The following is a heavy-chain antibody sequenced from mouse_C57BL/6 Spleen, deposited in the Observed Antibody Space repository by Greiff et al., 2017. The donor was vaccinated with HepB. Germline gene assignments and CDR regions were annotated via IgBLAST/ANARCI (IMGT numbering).Heavy chain of an antibody. CDR2: ISYDGSN. D-gene: IGHD2-4*01. CDR3: ARAYEYDGGTWFAY. CDR1: GYSITSGYY. V-gene: IGHV3-6*01. J-gene: IGHJ3*01. Sequence: EVQLVESGPGLVKPSQSLSLTCSVTGYSITSGYYWNWIRQFPGNKLEWMGYISYDGSNNYNPSLKNRISITRDTSKNQFFLKLNSVTTEDTATYYCARAYEYDGGTWFAYWGQGTLVTVSA.